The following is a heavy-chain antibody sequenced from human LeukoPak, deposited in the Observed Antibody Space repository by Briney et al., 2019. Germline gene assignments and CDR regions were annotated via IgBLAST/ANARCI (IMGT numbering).Heavy chain of an antibody. J-gene: IGHJ4*02. CDR3: ARMGLIVATIYFDY. CDR1: GGSFSDYY. D-gene: IGHD5-12*01. V-gene: IGHV4-34*01. CDR2: INHSGST. Sequence: SETLSLTCAVYGGSFSDYYWSWIRQPPGKGLEWIGEINHSGSTNYNPSLKSRVTISVDTSKNQFSLKLSSVTAADTAVYYCARMGLIVATIYFDYWGQGTLVTVSS.